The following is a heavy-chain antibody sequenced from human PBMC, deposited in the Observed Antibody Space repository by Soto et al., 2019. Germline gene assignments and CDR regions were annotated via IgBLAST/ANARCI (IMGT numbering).Heavy chain of an antibody. D-gene: IGHD6-13*01. J-gene: IGHJ3*02. CDR2: INSSSSTI. V-gene: IGHV3-48*02. CDR3: AGQQLLESDAFDI. CDR1: GFTFSSYS. Sequence: GGSLRLSCAASGFTFSSYSMNWVRQAPGKGLEWVSYINSSSSTIYYADSVKGRFTISRDNAKNSLYLQMNSLRDEDTAVYYCAGQQLLESDAFDIWGQGTMVTVSS.